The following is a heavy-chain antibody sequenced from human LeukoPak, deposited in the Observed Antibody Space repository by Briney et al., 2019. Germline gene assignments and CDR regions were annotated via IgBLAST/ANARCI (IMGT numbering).Heavy chain of an antibody. D-gene: IGHD3-10*01. CDR1: GGSFSGYY. Sequence: SETLSLTCAVYGGSFSGYYWSWIRQPPGKGLEWIGEINHSGSTNYNPSLKSRVTISVDTSKNQFSLKLSSVTAANTAVYYCARETMVRGVIMSAFDIWGQGTMVTVSS. V-gene: IGHV4-34*01. CDR3: ARETMVRGVIMSAFDI. J-gene: IGHJ3*02. CDR2: INHSGST.